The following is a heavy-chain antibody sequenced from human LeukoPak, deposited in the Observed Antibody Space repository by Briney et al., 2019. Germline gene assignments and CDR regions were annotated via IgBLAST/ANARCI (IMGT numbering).Heavy chain of an antibody. D-gene: IGHD3-22*01. CDR3: ARVRSAYYDSSGYPYYIDY. J-gene: IGHJ4*02. CDR2: IYYSGST. Sequence: SETLSLTCTVSGGSISSYYWSWIRQPPGKGLEWIGYIYYSGSTNYNPSLKSRVTISVDTSKNQFSLKLSSVTAADTAVYYCARVRSAYYDSSGYPYYIDYWGQGTLVTVSS. V-gene: IGHV4-59*01. CDR1: GGSISSYY.